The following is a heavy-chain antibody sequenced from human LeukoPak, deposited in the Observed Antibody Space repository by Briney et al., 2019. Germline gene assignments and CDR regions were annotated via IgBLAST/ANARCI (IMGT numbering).Heavy chain of an antibody. CDR2: IFWDDDK. V-gene: IGHV2-5*02. J-gene: IGHJ4*02. CDR3: IHRQAGRTSFDY. D-gene: IGHD1/OR15-1a*01. CDR1: GFSLSTTGVA. Sequence: SGPTLVNPTQTLTLTCTFSGFSLSTTGVAVGWIRQPPGKALEWLALIFWDDDKKYSPSLRGRVTVTKDTSNNQVVLTMTNMDPVDTATYYWIHRQAGRTSFDYWGQGTLVTVSS.